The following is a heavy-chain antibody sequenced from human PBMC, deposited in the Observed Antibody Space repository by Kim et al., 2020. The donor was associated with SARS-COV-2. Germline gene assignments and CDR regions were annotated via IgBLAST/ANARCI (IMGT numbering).Heavy chain of an antibody. V-gene: IGHV3-7*01. Sequence: GGSLRLSCAASGFTFSSYWMSWVRQAPGKGLEWVANIKQDGSEKYYVDSVKGRFTISRDNAKNSLYLQMNSLRAEDTAVYYCARDHRDYDSSGYYYMRIHYFDYWGQGTLVTVSS. CDR1: GFTFSSYW. D-gene: IGHD3-22*01. CDR3: ARDHRDYDSSGYYYMRIHYFDY. J-gene: IGHJ4*02. CDR2: IKQDGSEK.